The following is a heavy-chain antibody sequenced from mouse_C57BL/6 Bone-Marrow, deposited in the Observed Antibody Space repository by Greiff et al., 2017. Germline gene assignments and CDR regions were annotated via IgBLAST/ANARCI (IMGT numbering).Heavy chain of an antibody. J-gene: IGHJ3*01. CDR1: GYTFTRYW. Sequence: QVQLQQPGAELVRPGSSVKLSCKASGYTFTRYWMDWVKQRPGQGLEWIGNIYPSASETHYNQKFKDKATLTVDKSSSTAYMQLSSLTSEDSAVYYCARSGYYGSLFAYWGQGTLVTVSA. CDR2: IYPSASET. V-gene: IGHV1-61*01. CDR3: ARSGYYGSLFAY. D-gene: IGHD1-1*01.